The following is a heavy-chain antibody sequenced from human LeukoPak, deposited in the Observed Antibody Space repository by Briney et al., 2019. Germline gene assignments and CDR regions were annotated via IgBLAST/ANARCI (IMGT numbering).Heavy chain of an antibody. Sequence: QAGGSLRLSCAASGFTFSSYWMHWVRQAPGKGLVWVSRINTDGSSTSYADSVKGRFTISRDNAKNTLYLQMNSLRAEDTAVYYCARAGSGTYYEDYWGQGTLVTVSS. J-gene: IGHJ4*02. CDR2: INTDGSST. CDR3: ARAGSGTYYEDY. D-gene: IGHD1-26*01. V-gene: IGHV3-74*01. CDR1: GFTFSSYW.